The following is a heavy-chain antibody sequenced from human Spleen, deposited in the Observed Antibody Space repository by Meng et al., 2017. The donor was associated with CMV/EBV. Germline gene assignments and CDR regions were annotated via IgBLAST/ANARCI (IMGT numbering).Heavy chain of an antibody. V-gene: IGHV3-21*01. D-gene: IGHD6-19*01. CDR3: ASNPSSGWDYYYYGMDV. Sequence: GGSLRLSCAASGFTFSSYSMNWVRQAPGKGLEWVSSISSSSSYIYYADSVKGRFTISRDNSKNTLYLQMNSLRAEDTAVYYCASNPSSGWDYYYYGMDVWGQGTTVTVSS. CDR1: GFTFSSYS. J-gene: IGHJ6*02. CDR2: ISSSSSYI.